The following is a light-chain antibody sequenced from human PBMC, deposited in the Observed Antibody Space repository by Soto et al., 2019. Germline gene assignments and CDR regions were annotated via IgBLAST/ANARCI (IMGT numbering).Light chain of an antibody. V-gene: IGLV2-11*01. CDR1: SSDVGGYDF. J-gene: IGLJ3*02. CDR3: CSYAGTYTLV. Sequence: QSALTQPRSVSGSPGQSVTISCTGSSSDVGGYDFVSWYQQHPGKAPKLMISDVSERPSGVPDRFSGSKSANTASLTISGLRAEDEADYYCCSYAGTYTLVFGGGTKVTVL. CDR2: DVS.